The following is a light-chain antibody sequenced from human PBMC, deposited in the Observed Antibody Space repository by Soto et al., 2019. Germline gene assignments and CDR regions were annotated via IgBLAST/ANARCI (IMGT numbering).Light chain of an antibody. J-gene: IGLJ3*02. CDR3: HSYDSSLSGSV. CDR1: SSNIGAGYD. Sequence: QLVLTQPPSVSGAPGQRATISCTGSSSNIGAGYDVHWYQQLPGTTPKLLIYRNNNRPSGVPDRFSGSKSGTSASLAITGLQAEDEADYYCHSYDSSLSGSVFGGGTQLTVL. CDR2: RNN. V-gene: IGLV1-40*01.